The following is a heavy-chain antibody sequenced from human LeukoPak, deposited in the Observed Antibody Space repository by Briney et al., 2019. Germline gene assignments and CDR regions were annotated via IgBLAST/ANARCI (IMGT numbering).Heavy chain of an antibody. CDR2: INPNSGGT. CDR3: ASSPMTAAGTGDWSFDL. Sequence: ASVKVSCKASGYTFTGYYMHWVRQAPGQGLEWMGWINPNSGGTNYAQKFQGRVTMTRDTSISTAYMELSGLRSDDTAVYYCASSPMTAAGTGDWSFDLWGRGTLVTVSS. V-gene: IGHV1-2*02. D-gene: IGHD6-13*01. J-gene: IGHJ2*01. CDR1: GYTFTGYY.